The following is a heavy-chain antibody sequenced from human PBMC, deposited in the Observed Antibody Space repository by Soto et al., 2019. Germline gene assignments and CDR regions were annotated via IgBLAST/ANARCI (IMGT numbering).Heavy chain of an antibody. Sequence: PGGSLRLSCAASGCTFSSYAMSWVRQAPGKGLEWVSAISGSGGSTYYADSVKGRFTISRDNSKNTLYLQMNSLRAEDTAVYYCAKDLVLVPAAPTYYYYGMDVWGQGTTVTVSS. J-gene: IGHJ6*02. V-gene: IGHV3-23*01. CDR2: ISGSGGST. D-gene: IGHD2-2*01. CDR3: AKDLVLVPAAPTYYYYGMDV. CDR1: GCTFSSYA.